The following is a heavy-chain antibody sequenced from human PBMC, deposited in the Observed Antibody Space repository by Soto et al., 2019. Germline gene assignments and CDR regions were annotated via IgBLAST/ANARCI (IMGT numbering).Heavy chain of an antibody. V-gene: IGHV3-53*01. CDR3: ASRGYGDYGTDAFDI. J-gene: IGHJ3*02. D-gene: IGHD4-17*01. Sequence: RGSLRLSCAASGFTVSSNYMSWVRQAPGKGLEWVSVIYSGGSTYYADSVKGRFTISRDNSKNTLYLQMNSLGAEDTAVYYCASRGYGDYGTDAFDIWGQGTMVTVSS. CDR1: GFTVSSNY. CDR2: IYSGGST.